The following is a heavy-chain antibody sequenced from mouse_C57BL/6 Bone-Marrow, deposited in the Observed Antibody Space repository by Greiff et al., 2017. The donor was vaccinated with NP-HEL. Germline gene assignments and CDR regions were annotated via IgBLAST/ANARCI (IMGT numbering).Heavy chain of an antibody. CDR3: ARDTTRGYFDY. CDR1: GFTFSDYY. Sequence: EVKLVESGGGLVQPGGSLKLSCAASGFTFSDYYMYWVRQTPEKRLEWVAYISNGGGSTYYPDTVKGRFTISRDNAKNTLYLQMSRLKSEDTAMYYCARDTTRGYFDYWGQGTTLTVSS. V-gene: IGHV5-12*01. J-gene: IGHJ2*01. CDR2: ISNGGGST. D-gene: IGHD2-1*01.